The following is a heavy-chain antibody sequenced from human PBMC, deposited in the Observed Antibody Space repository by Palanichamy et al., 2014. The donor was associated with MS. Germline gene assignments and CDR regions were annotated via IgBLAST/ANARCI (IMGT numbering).Heavy chain of an antibody. CDR3: ARAPDLYNWFDP. V-gene: IGHV1-46*01. CDR1: GLTFGSNY. CDR2: INPRGGST. Sequence: QVQLEQSGAEVKKPGASVKVSCKAPGLTFGSNYMHWVRVAPGQGLEYIGIINPRGGSTSYAQKFQGRVTMTRDTSTSTVYMELSSLRSEDTAVYYCARAPDLYNWFDPWGQGTLVTVSS. D-gene: IGHD1-14*01. J-gene: IGHJ5*02.